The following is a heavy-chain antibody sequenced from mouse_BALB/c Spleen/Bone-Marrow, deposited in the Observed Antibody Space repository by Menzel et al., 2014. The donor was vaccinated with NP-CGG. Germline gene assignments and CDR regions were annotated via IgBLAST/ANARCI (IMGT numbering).Heavy chain of an antibody. J-gene: IGHJ3*01. V-gene: IGHV1S22*01. CDR2: IYPGSGST. CDR1: GYTFTSYW. Sequence: SGSELVRPGASVKLSCKASGYTFTSYWMHWVKQRPGQGLEWIGNIYPGSGSTNYDEKFKSKATLTVDTSSSTAYMQLSSLTSEDSAVYYCTIRRLPYWGQGTLVTVSA. CDR3: TIRRLPY. D-gene: IGHD1-2*01.